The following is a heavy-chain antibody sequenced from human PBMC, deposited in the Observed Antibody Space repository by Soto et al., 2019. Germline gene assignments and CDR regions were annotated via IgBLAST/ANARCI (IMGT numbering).Heavy chain of an antibody. J-gene: IGHJ4*02. V-gene: IGHV3-30*18. CDR1: GFTFISYG. CDR2: ISYDGSNK. D-gene: IGHD6-13*01. Sequence: GSLRLSCAASGFTFISYGMHWVLQAPCKGLEWVAVISYDGSNKYYADSVKGRFTISRDNSKNTLYLQMNSLRAEDTAVYYCAKGSRWAAGRFPYWGQGTLVTVSS. CDR3: AKGSRWAAGRFPY.